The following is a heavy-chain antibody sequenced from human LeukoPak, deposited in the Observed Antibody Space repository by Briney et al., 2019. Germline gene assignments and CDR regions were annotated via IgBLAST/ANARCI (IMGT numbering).Heavy chain of an antibody. D-gene: IGHD3-22*01. V-gene: IGHV4-4*07. CDR1: GGAIISYC. CDR3: ARLKFYDSTGYSPGYYMDV. Sequence: SETLSLTCSVSGGAIISYCWSWIRQPAGKGPEWIGRIYPTGNTDYNPSLKTRVTMSTDLSKKQFSLRLRSVTAADTAVYHCARLKFYDSTGYSPGYYMDVWGKGTAVTASS. CDR2: IYPTGNT. J-gene: IGHJ6*03.